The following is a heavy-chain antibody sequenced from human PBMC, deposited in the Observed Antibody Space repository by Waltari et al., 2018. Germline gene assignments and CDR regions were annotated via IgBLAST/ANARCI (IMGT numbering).Heavy chain of an antibody. CDR2: IKQDGSEK. CDR1: GFTFSSYW. V-gene: IGHV3-7*01. J-gene: IGHJ4*02. D-gene: IGHD6-19*01. CDR3: ARDLSSVNFDY. Sequence: EVQLVESGGGLVQPGGSLRLSCAASGFTFSSYWMRWVRQAPGKGLEWVANIKQDGSEKYYVDSVKGRFTISRDNAKNSLYLQMNSLRAEDTAVYYCARDLSSVNFDYWGQGTLVTVSS.